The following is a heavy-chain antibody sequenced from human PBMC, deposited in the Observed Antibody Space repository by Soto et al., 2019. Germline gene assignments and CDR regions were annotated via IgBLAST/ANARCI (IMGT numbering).Heavy chain of an antibody. J-gene: IGHJ4*02. CDR3: ARLGSYYYFDY. D-gene: IGHD1-26*01. CDR2: INHSGST. CDR1: GGSFRGYY. V-gene: IGHV4-34*01. Sequence: SETLSLTCAVYGGSFRGYYWSWIRQPPGKGLEWIGEINHSGSTNYNPSLKSRVTISVDTSKNQFSLKLSSVTAADTAVYYCARLGSYYYFDYWGQGTLVTVSS.